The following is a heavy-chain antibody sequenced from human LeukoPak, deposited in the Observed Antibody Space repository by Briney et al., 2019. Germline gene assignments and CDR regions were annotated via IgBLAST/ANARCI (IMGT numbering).Heavy chain of an antibody. D-gene: IGHD3-3*01. CDR1: GYTFTGYY. J-gene: IGHJ6*02. CDR2: INPNSGGT. Sequence: GASVKVSCKASGYTFTGYYMHWVRQAPGQGLEWMGWINPNSGGTNYAQKFQGRVTMTRDTSISTAYMELSRLRSDDTAVYYCARDPPQLRFLEWLRTYGMGVWGQGTTVTVSS. CDR3: ARDPPQLRFLEWLRTYGMGV. V-gene: IGHV1-2*02.